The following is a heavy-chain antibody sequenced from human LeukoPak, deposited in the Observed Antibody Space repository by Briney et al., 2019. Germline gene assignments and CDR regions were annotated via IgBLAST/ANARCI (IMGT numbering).Heavy chain of an antibody. Sequence: SETLSLTCTVSGGSISSGSYYWSWIRQPAGKGLEWIGRIYTSGSTNYNPSLKSRVTISVDTSKNRFSLKLNSVTAADTAVYYCARTEVRDYYYYYMDVWGKGTTVTVSS. CDR2: IYTSGST. CDR1: GGSISSGSYY. CDR3: ARTEVRDYYYYYMDV. V-gene: IGHV4-61*02. J-gene: IGHJ6*03.